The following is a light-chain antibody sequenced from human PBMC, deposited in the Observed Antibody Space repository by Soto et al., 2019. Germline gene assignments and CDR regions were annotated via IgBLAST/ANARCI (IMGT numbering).Light chain of an antibody. CDR1: QSVSSN. CDR3: QQYGSSGT. CDR2: GVS. J-gene: IGKJ1*01. V-gene: IGKV3-15*01. Sequence: EILVTQSPATLSVSPGERATLSCRASQSVSSNLAWYQHKPGHAPSLLIYGVSTRATDIPARLSGSGSGTEFTLTISRLEPEDFAVYYCQQYGSSGTFGQGTKVDIK.